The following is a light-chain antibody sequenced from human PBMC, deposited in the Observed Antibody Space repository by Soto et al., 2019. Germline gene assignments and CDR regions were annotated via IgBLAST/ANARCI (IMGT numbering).Light chain of an antibody. J-gene: IGLJ3*02. CDR1: SSNIATYS. CDR2: ENN. V-gene: IGLV1-47*01. Sequence: QSVLTQPPSASGTPGQTVTISCSGSSSNIATYSVYWYQQLPGTAPKLLIYENNQRPSGVPDRFSGSKSDTSASLAIAGLRSGDEADYYCAAWDDSLTVRFGGGTKVTV. CDR3: AAWDDSLTVR.